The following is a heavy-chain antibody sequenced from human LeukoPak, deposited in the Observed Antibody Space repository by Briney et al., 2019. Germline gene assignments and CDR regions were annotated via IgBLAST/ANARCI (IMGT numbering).Heavy chain of an antibody. D-gene: IGHD4-17*01. Sequence: GGSLRLSCAASGFTFTNYDMNWVRQAPGKGLEWVSTISGRGGSTYYADSVKGRFTISRDNSKNTLYLQMNSLRADDTAVYYCAKDATVTTYCFDFWGQGTLVTVSS. CDR2: ISGRGGST. V-gene: IGHV3-23*01. CDR1: GFTFTNYD. CDR3: AKDATVTTYCFDF. J-gene: IGHJ4*02.